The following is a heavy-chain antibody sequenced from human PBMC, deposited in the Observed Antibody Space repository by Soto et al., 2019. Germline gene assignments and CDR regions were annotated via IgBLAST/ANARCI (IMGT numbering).Heavy chain of an antibody. CDR1: GTSISSTFW. CDR2: IYHTGIT. D-gene: IGHD6-6*01. CDR3: ASSSPFHY. J-gene: IGHJ4*02. V-gene: IGHV4-4*02. Sequence: SETLSLTCAVSGTSISSTFWWAWVRQSPGKGLEWIGEIYHTGITNYNPSLKSRVSMSVDTSRNQFSLKLSSLTAADTAVYYCASSSPFHYWGPGILVTVSS.